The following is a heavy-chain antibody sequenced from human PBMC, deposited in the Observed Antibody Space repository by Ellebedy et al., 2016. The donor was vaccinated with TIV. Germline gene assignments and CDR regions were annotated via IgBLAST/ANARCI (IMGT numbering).Heavy chain of an antibody. V-gene: IGHV3-21*06. CDR2: ISTSSSYT. CDR1: GFPFSSFW. J-gene: IGHJ4*02. Sequence: GESLKISCAASGFPFSSFWMSWVRQAPGKGLEWVSTISTSSSYTKCADSVKGRFTVSRDDAKNSLYLHMNSLKAEDTAVYYCVRTGRPWFDYWGQGTLVTVSS. CDR3: VRTGRPWFDY. D-gene: IGHD2-8*02.